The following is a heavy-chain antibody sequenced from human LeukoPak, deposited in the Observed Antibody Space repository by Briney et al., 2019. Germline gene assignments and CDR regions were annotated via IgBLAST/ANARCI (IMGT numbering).Heavy chain of an antibody. V-gene: IGHV3-23*01. J-gene: IGHJ4*02. CDR3: AKFGYSYGEINPDFDF. CDR2: ISGGDGTT. D-gene: IGHD5-18*01. Sequence: GGSLRLSYAASGFAFSSYAMSWVRQAPGKGLEWVSAISGGDGTTYYADSVKGRFTISRDNSKNTLSLQMNSLRVEDTAVYYCAKFGYSYGEINPDFDFWGQGTLVTVSS. CDR1: GFAFSSYA.